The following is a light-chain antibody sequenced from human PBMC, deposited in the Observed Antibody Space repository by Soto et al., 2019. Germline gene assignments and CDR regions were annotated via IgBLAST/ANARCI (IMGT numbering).Light chain of an antibody. CDR2: EAS. CDR1: QGISSY. J-gene: IGKJ1*01. CDR3: QQSNNYPWT. V-gene: IGKV1-9*01. Sequence: DIQLTQSPSFLSASVGDRVTITCRASQGISSYLAWYQQKPGKAPKLLIYEASNLESGVPSRFSGSGSGTEFTLTISSLQPDDFATYYCQQSNNYPWTFGQGTKVDIK.